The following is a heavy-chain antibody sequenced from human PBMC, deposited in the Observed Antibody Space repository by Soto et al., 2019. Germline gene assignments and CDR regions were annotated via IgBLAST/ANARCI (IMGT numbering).Heavy chain of an antibody. D-gene: IGHD2-2*01. V-gene: IGHV1-69*08. J-gene: IGHJ6*02. CDR2: IIPIFGIA. CDR3: GREDRDRATGLVPAAIDGMDV. Sequence: QVQLVQSGAEVKKPGSSVKVSCKASGGTFSRYSITWVRQAPGHGLEWIGRIIPIFGIASYAQKFQGRVTITADEDTGXAXMXXSSMRSDDTAVYYCGREDRDRATGLVPAAIDGMDVWGHGTTVTVSS. CDR1: GGTFSRYS.